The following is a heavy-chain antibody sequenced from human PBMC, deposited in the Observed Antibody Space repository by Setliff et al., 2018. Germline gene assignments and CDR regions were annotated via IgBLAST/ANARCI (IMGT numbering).Heavy chain of an antibody. D-gene: IGHD2-21*02. V-gene: IGHV3-30*02. J-gene: IGHJ6*03. CDR2: IQHDGNIK. CDR3: AKCGGDHCCPLNYYQYMYV. CDR1: GFTFSNYG. Sequence: GSLRLSCVASGFTFSNYGMHWVRQAPGKGLEWVTYIQHDGNIKHYADSVKGRFTVSRDNAKNTLYLQMNSLRDEDTAVYYCAKCGGDHCCPLNYYQYMYVWGKGTTVTVSS.